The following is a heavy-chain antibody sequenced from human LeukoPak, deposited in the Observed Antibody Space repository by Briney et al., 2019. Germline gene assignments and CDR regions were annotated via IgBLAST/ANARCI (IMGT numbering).Heavy chain of an antibody. CDR1: GGSFSAYY. V-gene: IGHV4-34*01. J-gene: IGHJ6*03. CDR3: ARGFNGDYSYSYYYYYMDV. D-gene: IGHD4-17*01. CDR2: INHSGST. Sequence: SETLSLTCAVYGGSFSAYYWSWIRQPPGKGLEWTGEINHSGSTSYNPSLKSRLTISADTSMNQFSLKLSSVTAADTAVYYCARGFNGDYSYSYYYYYMDVWGKGTTVSVSS.